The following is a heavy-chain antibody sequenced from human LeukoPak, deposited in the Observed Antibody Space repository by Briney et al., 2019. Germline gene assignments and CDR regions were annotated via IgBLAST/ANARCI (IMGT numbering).Heavy chain of an antibody. D-gene: IGHD6-13*01. V-gene: IGHV4-4*09. CDR2: IHSNGYT. CDR3: ARWEAAAGTRWFDP. J-gene: IGHJ5*02. Sequence: SETLSLTCTVSGGSISGYYWSWIRQPPGQGLEWIAYIHSNGYTNYNPSLKSRVTISVDTSKNQFSLKLSSVTAADTAVYYCARWEAAAGTRWFDPWGQGTLVTVSS. CDR1: GGSISGYY.